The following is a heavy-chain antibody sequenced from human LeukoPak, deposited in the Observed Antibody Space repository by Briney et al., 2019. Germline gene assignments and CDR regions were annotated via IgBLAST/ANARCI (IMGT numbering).Heavy chain of an antibody. D-gene: IGHD3-22*01. CDR1: GFTFSSYS. Sequence: PGGSLRLSCATSGFTFSSYSMGWVRQAPGKGLEWVSAITDSGDYTDYAESVKGRFTISRDNSENTVYLQLNSLRVEDTALYYCASLDYFDSSDYGDYWGQGTLVTVSS. CDR2: ITDSGDYT. CDR3: ASLDYFDSSDYGDY. V-gene: IGHV3-23*01. J-gene: IGHJ4*02.